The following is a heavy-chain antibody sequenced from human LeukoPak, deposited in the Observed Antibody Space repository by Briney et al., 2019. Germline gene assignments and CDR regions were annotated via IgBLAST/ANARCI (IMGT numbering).Heavy chain of an antibody. V-gene: IGHV1-8*01. J-gene: IGHJ5*02. D-gene: IGHD2-2*01. CDR3: ARESTSWGFDP. CDR1: GYTFTSYD. CDR2: MNPNSGNT. Sequence: ASVKVSCRASGYTFTSYDINWLRQATEQGLEWMGWMNPNSGNTGYAQKFQGRVTMTRNTSISTAYMELSSLRSEDTAVYYCARESTSWGFDPWGQGTLVTVSS.